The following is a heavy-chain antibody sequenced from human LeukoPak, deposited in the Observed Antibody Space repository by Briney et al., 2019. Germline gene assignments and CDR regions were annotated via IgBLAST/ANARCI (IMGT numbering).Heavy chain of an antibody. D-gene: IGHD5-12*01. CDR1: GFSLSTSGVG. J-gene: IGHJ5*02. V-gene: IGHV2-5*02. CDR2: IYWDDDK. Sequence: SGPTLLKTTQTLTLTCTFSGFSLSTSGVGVGWIRQPPGKALEWLALIYWDDDKRYSPSLKSRLTITKDTSKNQVVLTMTNMDPVDTATYYCAHRGYSGYASSWGQGTLVTVSS. CDR3: AHRGYSGYASS.